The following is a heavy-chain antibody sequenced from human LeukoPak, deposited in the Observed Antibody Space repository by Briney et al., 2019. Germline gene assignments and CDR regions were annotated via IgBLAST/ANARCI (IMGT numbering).Heavy chain of an antibody. CDR1: GYTLTELS. D-gene: IGHD3-10*01. J-gene: IGHJ6*02. Sequence: ASVKVSCKVSGYTLTELSMHWVRQAPGKGLEWMGGFDPQDGETIYAQMFQGRVTMTEDTSTDTAYMELSSLRSEDTAVYYCATDRGRPSSMVRPSYYYYYGMDVWGQGTTVTVSS. CDR3: ATDRGRPSSMVRPSYYYYYGMDV. CDR2: FDPQDGET. V-gene: IGHV1-24*01.